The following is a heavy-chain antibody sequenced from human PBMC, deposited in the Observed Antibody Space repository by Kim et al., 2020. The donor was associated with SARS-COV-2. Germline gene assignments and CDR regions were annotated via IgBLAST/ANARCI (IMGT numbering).Heavy chain of an antibody. CDR1: GFAFDTHS. J-gene: IGHJ4*03. Sequence: GGSLRLSCAASGFAFDTHSMNWVRQAPGKGLEWVSSIGGSSNYIYYADSVKGRFTISRDNAENSLYLQMNSRRAEDTAVYFCARGGYCSSTSCYFYY. CDR3: ARGGYCSSTSCYFYY. V-gene: IGHV3-21*01. CDR2: IGGSSNYI. D-gene: IGHD2-2*01.